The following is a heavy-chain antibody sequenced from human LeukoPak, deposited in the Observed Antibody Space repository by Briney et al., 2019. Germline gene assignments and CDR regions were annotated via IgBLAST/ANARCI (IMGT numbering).Heavy chain of an antibody. J-gene: IGHJ4*02. CDR1: GYTFTGYY. D-gene: IGHD7-27*01. V-gene: IGHV1-2*02. Sequence: ASVKVSCKASGYTFTGYYIHWVRQAPGQGPEWLGWINPNSGGTNYAQKFQGRVTMTRDTSISTAYMELSRLRSDDTAVYYCARGSGYFDYWGQGTLVTVSS. CDR3: ARGSGYFDY. CDR2: INPNSGGT.